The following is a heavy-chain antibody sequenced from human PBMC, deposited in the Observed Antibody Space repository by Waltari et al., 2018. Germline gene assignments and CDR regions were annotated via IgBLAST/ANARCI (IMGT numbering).Heavy chain of an antibody. V-gene: IGHV3-73*02. CDR1: GFTFSGSA. D-gene: IGHD2-15*01. J-gene: IGHJ4*02. Sequence: EVQLVESGGGLVQPGGSLKLSGVASGFTFSGSAMHGVRQASGRGLEWFGRIRNKINNYATVYAASVRGRFGISRDDSMNTVYLQMNNLKTEDSAVYFCTRNPADGGVSPRYCDYWGQGTLVTVSS. CDR3: TRNPADGGVSPRYCDY. CDR2: IRNKINNYAT.